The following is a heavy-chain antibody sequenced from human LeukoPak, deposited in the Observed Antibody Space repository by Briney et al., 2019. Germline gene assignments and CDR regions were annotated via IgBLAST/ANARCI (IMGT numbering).Heavy chain of an antibody. CDR3: ARGPRVGAAGFVYYHYIDV. CDR1: GFTFSSYA. D-gene: IGHD1-26*01. Sequence: PGGSLRLSCAASGFTFSSYAMHWVRQAPGKGLEWVADISYDGSKKYYADSVKGRFTISRDNSKNTQHLQMNSLRAEDTAVYYCARGPRVGAAGFVYYHYIDVWGKGTTVTVSS. CDR2: ISYDGSKK. V-gene: IGHV3-30*04. J-gene: IGHJ6*03.